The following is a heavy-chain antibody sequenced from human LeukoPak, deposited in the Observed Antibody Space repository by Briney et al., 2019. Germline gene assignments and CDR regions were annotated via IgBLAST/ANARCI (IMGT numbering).Heavy chain of an antibody. Sequence: GGSLRLSCAASGFTFSSYAMRWVRQAPGKGLEWVSVISVSGGSIYYADSVKGRFTISRDNSKNTLYLQMNSPRAEDTAVYYCAKGSRNYNFDYWGQGTLVTVSS. CDR1: GFTFSSYA. CDR3: AKGSRNYNFDY. V-gene: IGHV3-23*01. CDR2: ISVSGGSI. J-gene: IGHJ4*02. D-gene: IGHD1-14*01.